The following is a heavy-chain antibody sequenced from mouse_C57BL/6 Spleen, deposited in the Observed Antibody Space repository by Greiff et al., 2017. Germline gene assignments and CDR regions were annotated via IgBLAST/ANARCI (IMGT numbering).Heavy chain of an antibody. CDR2: INPSTGGT. CDR3: ARGDYAMDY. V-gene: IGHV1-42*01. Sequence: EVQLQQSGPELVKPGASVKISCKASGYSFTGYYMNWVKQSPDKSLEWIGEINPSTGGTTYNQKFKAKATLTVDKASSTAYMQLKSLTSEDSAVYYCARGDYAMDYWGQGTSVTVAS. J-gene: IGHJ4*01. CDR1: GYSFTGYY.